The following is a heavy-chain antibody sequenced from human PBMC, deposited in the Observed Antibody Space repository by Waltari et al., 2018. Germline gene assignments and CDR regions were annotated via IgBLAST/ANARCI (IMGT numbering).Heavy chain of an antibody. J-gene: IGHJ5*02. CDR1: GDSVSSNSAA. D-gene: IGHD6-25*01. V-gene: IGHV6-1*01. CDR2: TKYKSNGYN. Sequence: QVQLQQSGPGLVKHSQTLSLTCAISGDSVSSNSAAWNWIRQSPSRGLEWRGRTKYKSNGYNDYAVSVKSRITINPDTSKNQFSLQLNSVTPEDTAVYYCARDNPRGLKKYNWFDPWGQGTLVTVSS. CDR3: ARDNPRGLKKYNWFDP.